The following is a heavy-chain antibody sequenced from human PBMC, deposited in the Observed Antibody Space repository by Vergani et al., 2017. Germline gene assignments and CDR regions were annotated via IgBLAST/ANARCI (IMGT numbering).Heavy chain of an antibody. D-gene: IGHD2-15*01. CDR2: ISGSGGST. V-gene: IGHV3-23*01. CDR1: GFTFSSYA. Sequence: EVQLLESGGGLVQPGGPLRLSCAASGFTFSSYAMSWVRQAPGKGLEWVSAISGSGGSTYYADSVKGRFTISRDNSKNTLYLQMNSLSAEDTAVYYCARASVVAATYYFDYWGQGILVTVSS. CDR3: ARASVVAATYYFDY. J-gene: IGHJ4*02.